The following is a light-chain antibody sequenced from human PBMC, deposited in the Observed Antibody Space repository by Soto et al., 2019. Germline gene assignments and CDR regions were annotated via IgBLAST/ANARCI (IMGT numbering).Light chain of an antibody. J-gene: IGLJ1*01. CDR2: EVS. Sequence: QSVLTQPPSASGSPGQSVTISCTGTKSDIGVYDFVSWYQHHPGKAPRLIIYEVSDRPSGISSRFSGSKSGNTASLTISGLQTEDEADYYCSSYTSSSTLFGTGTKVTVL. CDR3: SSYTSSSTL. CDR1: KSDIGVYDF. V-gene: IGLV2-14*01.